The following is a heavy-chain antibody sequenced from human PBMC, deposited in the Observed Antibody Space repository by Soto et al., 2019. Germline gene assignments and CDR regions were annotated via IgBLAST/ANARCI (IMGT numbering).Heavy chain of an antibody. CDR1: GYTFTNFG. V-gene: IGHV1-18*01. D-gene: IGHD3-16*01. CDR2: ISAYNGNT. Sequence: ASVKVSCKTSGYTFTNFGLSWVRQAPGQGLEWMGWISAYNGNTNYAQNFQGRVTMTTDTSTSTAYMELRSLRSDDTAVYYCAREGAPNAYWGQGTLVTVSS. CDR3: AREGAPNAY. J-gene: IGHJ4*02.